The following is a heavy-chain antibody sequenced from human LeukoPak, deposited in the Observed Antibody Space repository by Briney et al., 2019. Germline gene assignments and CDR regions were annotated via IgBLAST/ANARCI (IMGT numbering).Heavy chain of an antibody. CDR1: GYTFTSYY. J-gene: IGHJ6*03. D-gene: IGHD4-17*01. CDR2: TNPSGGST. V-gene: IGHV1-46*01. CDR3: AREGNGESTYYYYYMDV. Sequence: ASVKVSCKASGYTFTSYYMHWVRQAPGQGLEWMGITNPSGGSTSYAQKFQGRVTMTRDTSTSTVYMELSSLRSEDTAVYYCAREGNGESTYYYYYMDVWGKGTTVTVSS.